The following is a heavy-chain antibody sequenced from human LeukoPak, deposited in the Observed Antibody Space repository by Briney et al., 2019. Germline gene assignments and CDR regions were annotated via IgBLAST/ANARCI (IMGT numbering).Heavy chain of an antibody. V-gene: IGHV3-21*01. CDR1: GFTFSSYS. Sequence: PGGSLRLSCAASGFTFSSYSMKWVRQAPGKGLEWVSSISSSSSYIYYADSVKGRFTISRDNAKNSLYLQMNSLRAEDTAVYYCARDYGDYAVYFDYWGQGTLVTVSS. J-gene: IGHJ4*02. D-gene: IGHD4-17*01. CDR2: ISSSSSYI. CDR3: ARDYGDYAVYFDY.